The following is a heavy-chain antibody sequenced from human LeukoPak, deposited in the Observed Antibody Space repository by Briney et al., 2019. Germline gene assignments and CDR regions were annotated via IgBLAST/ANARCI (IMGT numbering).Heavy chain of an antibody. D-gene: IGHD1-26*01. CDR3: ARAGIVGATRGFDY. J-gene: IGHJ4*02. V-gene: IGHV3-48*01. Sequence: GGSLRLSCAASGFTFSSYSMNWVRQAPGKGLEWVSYISSSSSTIYYADSVKGRFTISRDNAKNSLYLQMNSLRAEDTAVYYCARAGIVGATRGFDYWGQGTLVTVSS. CDR2: ISSSSSTI. CDR1: GFTFSSYS.